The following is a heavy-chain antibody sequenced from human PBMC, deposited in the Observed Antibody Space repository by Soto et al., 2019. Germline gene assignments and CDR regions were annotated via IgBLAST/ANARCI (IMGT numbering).Heavy chain of an antibody. V-gene: IGHV1-3*01. J-gene: IGHJ6*02. CDR1: GYTFTSYA. CDR2: INAGNGNT. D-gene: IGHD3-16*01. Sequence: QVQLVQSGAEVKKPGASVKVSCKASGYTFTSYAMHWVRQAPGQRLEWMGWINAGNGNTKYSQKFQGRVTITRDTSGSTAYMELSSLRSEDTAVYYCAVGGPAAYYYYGMDVWGQGTTVTVSS. CDR3: AVGGPAAYYYYGMDV.